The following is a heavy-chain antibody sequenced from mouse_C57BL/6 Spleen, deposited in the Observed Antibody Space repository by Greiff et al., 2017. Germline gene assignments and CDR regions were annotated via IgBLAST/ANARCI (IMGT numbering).Heavy chain of an antibody. Sequence: QVQLQQPGAELVMPGASVKLSCKASGYTFTSYWMPWVKQRPGQGLEWIGEIDPSDSYTNYNQKFKGKSTLTVDKSSSTAYMQLISLTSEDSAVYYCARKVVATKYFDVWGTGTTVTVSS. V-gene: IGHV1-69*01. CDR2: IDPSDSYT. D-gene: IGHD1-1*01. CDR3: ARKVVATKYFDV. CDR1: GYTFTSYW. J-gene: IGHJ1*03.